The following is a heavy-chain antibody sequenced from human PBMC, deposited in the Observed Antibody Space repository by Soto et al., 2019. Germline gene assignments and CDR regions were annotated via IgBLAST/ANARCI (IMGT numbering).Heavy chain of an antibody. Sequence: VQLLESGGGLVQPGGSLRLSCAASGFTFSNYAMSWVRQAPGKGLEWVSGLTGSGGATYYADSVKGRLTISRDNSNNPLYRKRTTLRAEDTAVYYCPKGGSVTAALDYGGQEILVTVSS. V-gene: IGHV3-23*01. J-gene: IGHJ4*02. CDR2: LTGSGGAT. CDR1: GFTFSNYA. D-gene: IGHD6-13*01. CDR3: PKGGSVTAALDY.